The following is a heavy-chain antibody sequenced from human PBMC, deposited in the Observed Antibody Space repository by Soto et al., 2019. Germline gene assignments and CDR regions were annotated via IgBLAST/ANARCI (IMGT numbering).Heavy chain of an antibody. CDR3: ERIDLDYDAFDI. CDR2: ISSSSSYI. Sequence: GGYLRLSCAAYRFTRSRYSMNWVRQAPRKGLEWVSSISSSSSYIYYADSVKGRFTISRDNAKNSLYLQMNSLRAEDTAVYYCERIDLDYDAFDIWSQGTMVTVSS. V-gene: IGHV3-21*01. J-gene: IGHJ3*02. D-gene: IGHD3-9*01. CDR1: RFTRSRYS.